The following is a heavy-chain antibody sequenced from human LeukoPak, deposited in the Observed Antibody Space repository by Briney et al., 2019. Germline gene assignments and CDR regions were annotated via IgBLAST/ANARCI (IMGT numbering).Heavy chain of an antibody. J-gene: IGHJ3*02. CDR1: GGSIKSYY. Sequence: SETLSLTCTVSGGSIKSYYWNWIRQPPGKGLEWIGYIYDSGSTNYNPFLKSRVTISVDTSKNQFSLKLSSVTAADTAVYYCARQPMVRGVNTRDDAFDIWGQGTMVTVSS. CDR3: ARQPMVRGVNTRDDAFDI. D-gene: IGHD3-10*01. CDR2: IYDSGST. V-gene: IGHV4-59*08.